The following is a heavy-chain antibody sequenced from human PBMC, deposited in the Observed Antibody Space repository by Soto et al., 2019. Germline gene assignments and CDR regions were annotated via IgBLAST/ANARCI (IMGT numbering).Heavy chain of an antibody. J-gene: IGHJ4*02. Sequence: QLQLQESGPGLVKPSETLSLTCTVSGGSISSSNYYWGWIRQPPGKGLEWVGSTYYSGTTHYNPSLTSRVTISVDTSKSQFSLKLSSVTAADTAVYYCARHRNIVSTIDYWGQGTLVTVSS. CDR2: TYYSGTT. V-gene: IGHV4-39*01. CDR3: ARHRNIVSTIDY. D-gene: IGHD5-12*01. CDR1: GGSISSSNYY.